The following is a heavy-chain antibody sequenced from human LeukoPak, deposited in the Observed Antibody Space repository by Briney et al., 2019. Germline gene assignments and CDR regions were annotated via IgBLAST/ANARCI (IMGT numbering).Heavy chain of an antibody. CDR1: GFTFNSFA. CDR2: ISGSDGTS. CDR3: AKGLGVGGYTRYKGFDQ. Sequence: GGSLRLSCAASGFTFNSFAMNWVRQAPGKGLEWVSSISGSDGTSHYADFVKGRFTISRDNSKNTLCLQMNSLRAEDTAAYYCAKGLGVGGYTRYKGFDQWGQGTLVVVSS. D-gene: IGHD3-16*02. J-gene: IGHJ4*02. V-gene: IGHV3-23*01.